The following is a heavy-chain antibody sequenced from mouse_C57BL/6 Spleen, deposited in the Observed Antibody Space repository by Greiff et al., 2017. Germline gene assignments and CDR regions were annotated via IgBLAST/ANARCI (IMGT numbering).Heavy chain of an antibody. CDR3: ARRDSSGLYYYAMDY. V-gene: IGHV1-55*01. CDR1: GYTFTSYW. CDR2: IYPGSGST. D-gene: IGHD3-2*02. J-gene: IGHJ4*01. Sequence: VQLQQSGAELVKPGASVKMSCKASGYTFTSYWITWVKQRPGQGLEWIGDIYPGSGSTNYNEKFKSKATLTVDTSSSTAYMQLSSLTSEDSAVYYCARRDSSGLYYYAMDYWGQGTSVTVSS.